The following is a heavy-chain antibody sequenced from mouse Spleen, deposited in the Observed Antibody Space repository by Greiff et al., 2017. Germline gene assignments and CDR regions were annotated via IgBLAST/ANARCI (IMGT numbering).Heavy chain of an antibody. CDR3: ARGDSNYVRSHAMDY. D-gene: IGHD2-5*01. J-gene: IGHJ4*01. CDR1: GYTFTSYG. CDR2: IYPRSGNT. V-gene: IGHV1-81*01. Sequence: QVQLQQSGAELARPGASVKLSCKASGYTFTSYGISWVKQRTGQGLEWIGEIYPRSGNTYYNEKFKGKATLTVDTSSSTAYMQLSSLTSEDSAVYYCARGDSNYVRSHAMDYWGQGTSVTVSS.